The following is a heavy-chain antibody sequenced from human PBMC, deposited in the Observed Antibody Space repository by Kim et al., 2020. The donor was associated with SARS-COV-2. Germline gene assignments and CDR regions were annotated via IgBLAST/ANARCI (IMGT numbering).Heavy chain of an antibody. CDR2: INAGNGNT. D-gene: IGHD6-19*01. V-gene: IGHV1-3*01. CDR1: GYTFTSYA. Sequence: ASVKVSCKASGYTFTSYAMHWVRQAPGQRLEWMGWINAGNGNTKYSQKFQGRVTITRDTSASTAYMELSSLRSEDTAVYYCARDKEAVGSGWYHPQCYFDYWGQGTLVTVSS. CDR3: ARDKEAVGSGWYHPQCYFDY. J-gene: IGHJ4*02.